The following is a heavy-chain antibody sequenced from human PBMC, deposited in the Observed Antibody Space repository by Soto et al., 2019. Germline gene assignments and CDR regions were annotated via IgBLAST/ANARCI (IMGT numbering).Heavy chain of an antibody. CDR3: ARDPGRYYGSGSYYFDC. CDR2: IYYSGST. D-gene: IGHD3-10*01. V-gene: IGHV4-59*12. CDR1: GGSISGYY. J-gene: IGHJ4*02. Sequence: SETLSLTCTVSGGSISGYYWSWIRQPPGKGLEWIGYIYYSGSTNYNPSLKSRVTISVDTSKNQFSLKLSSVTAADTAVYYCARDPGRYYGSGSYYFDCWGQGTRVTVSS.